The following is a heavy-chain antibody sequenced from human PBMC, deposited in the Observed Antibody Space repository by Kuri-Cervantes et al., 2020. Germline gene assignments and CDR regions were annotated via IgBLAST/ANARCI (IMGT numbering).Heavy chain of an antibody. J-gene: IGHJ4*02. Sequence: ASVKVSCTASGYTFTSYGISWVRQAPGQGLEWMGWISAYNGNTNYAQKLQGRVTMNTDTSTSTVYMELRSLRSDDTAVYYCARCPETRFGVVIPGTLNTDYWGQGTLVTVSS. CDR2: ISAYNGNT. CDR1: GYTFTSYG. CDR3: ARCPETRFGVVIPGTLNTDY. V-gene: IGHV1-18*01. D-gene: IGHD3-3*01.